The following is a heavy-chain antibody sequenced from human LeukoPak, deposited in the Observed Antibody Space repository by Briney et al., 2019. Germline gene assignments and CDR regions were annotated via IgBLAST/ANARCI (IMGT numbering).Heavy chain of an antibody. Sequence: ASVKVSCKASGYTFANYAIHWVRQAPGQSLEWMGQINGGLENTKYSQRFLGRVTITRDISANTAYMELSSLTSEDTAVYYCARAEVLLSYGHNKHCLDVWGQGTTVTVSS. CDR2: INGGLENT. J-gene: IGHJ6*02. D-gene: IGHD3-10*01. V-gene: IGHV1-3*01. CDR1: GYTFANYA. CDR3: ARAEVLLSYGHNKHCLDV.